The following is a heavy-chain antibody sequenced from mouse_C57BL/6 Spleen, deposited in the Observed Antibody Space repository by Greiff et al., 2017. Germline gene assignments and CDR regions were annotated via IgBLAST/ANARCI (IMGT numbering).Heavy chain of an antibody. V-gene: IGHV1-62-2*01. CDR3: AIHDAYDSPFAY. J-gene: IGHJ3*01. CDR1: GYTFTEYT. Sequence: VQLQQSGAELVKPGASVKLSCKASGYTFTEYTIHWVKQRSGQGLEWIGWFYPGSGSIKYNEKFKAKATLTADKSSSTVDMELSRLTSDDSAVYFCAIHDAYDSPFAYWGQGTLVTVSA. CDR2: FYPGSGSI. D-gene: IGHD2-4*01.